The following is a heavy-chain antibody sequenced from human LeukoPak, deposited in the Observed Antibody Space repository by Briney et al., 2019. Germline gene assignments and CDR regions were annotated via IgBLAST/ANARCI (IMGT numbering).Heavy chain of an antibody. CDR1: GFPFNNYA. Sequence: GGSLRLSCLPSGFPFNNYAMHWVRQAPGKGLECVSGISLNGGGTYYADSVKGRFTISRDNSKNTLYLQMNSLRAGDTAVYYCVKGRSTTMTTKTFFDYWGQGILVTVSS. CDR3: VKGRSTTMTTKTFFDY. J-gene: IGHJ4*02. V-gene: IGHV3-64D*09. D-gene: IGHD4-17*01. CDR2: ISLNGGGT.